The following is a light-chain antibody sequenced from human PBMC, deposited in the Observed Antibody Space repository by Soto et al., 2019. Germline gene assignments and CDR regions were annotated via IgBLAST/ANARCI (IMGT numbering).Light chain of an antibody. J-gene: IGLJ1*01. CDR3: SSYTSSSTLDV. V-gene: IGLV2-14*01. CDR2: DVS. Sequence: QSALTQPASVSGSPGQSITISCTGTSSDVGGYNYVAWYQQHPGKAPKLMISDVSNRPSGVSNRFSVSKSGNTACLTISGIQAEDEADYCCSSYTSSSTLDVFGTGTKLTVL. CDR1: SSDVGGYNY.